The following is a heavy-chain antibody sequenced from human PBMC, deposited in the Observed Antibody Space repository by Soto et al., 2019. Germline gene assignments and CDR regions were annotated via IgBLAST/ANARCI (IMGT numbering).Heavy chain of an antibody. Sequence: EVQLVESGGGLVKPGGSLRLSCAASGFTFSTYSMSWVRQAPGKGLEWVSSISSTSYYIFYADSVKGRFTISRDNAKNSLYLQMNSLRAEDTVFYSCASYGCDSSGYCRFDYWGPGTVVTVSS. J-gene: IGHJ4*02. V-gene: IGHV3-21*01. CDR2: ISSTSYYI. CDR3: ASYGCDSSGYCRFDY. D-gene: IGHD3-22*01. CDR1: GFTFSTYS.